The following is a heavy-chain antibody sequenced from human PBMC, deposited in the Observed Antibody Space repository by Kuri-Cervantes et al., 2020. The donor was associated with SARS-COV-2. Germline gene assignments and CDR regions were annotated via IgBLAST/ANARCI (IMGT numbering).Heavy chain of an antibody. D-gene: IGHD6-13*01. J-gene: IGHJ6*02. CDR1: GITVNSNY. Sequence: GESLKISCAASGITVNSNYMSWVRQAPGKGLEWVSIIYTGGDTYYADSVKGRFTIARDISKNTLYLQLNSLKNEDTAVYYCARVAAGTIEDYYYGMDVWGQGTTVTVSS. CDR2: IYTGGDT. CDR3: ARVAAGTIEDYYYGMDV. V-gene: IGHV3-53*01.